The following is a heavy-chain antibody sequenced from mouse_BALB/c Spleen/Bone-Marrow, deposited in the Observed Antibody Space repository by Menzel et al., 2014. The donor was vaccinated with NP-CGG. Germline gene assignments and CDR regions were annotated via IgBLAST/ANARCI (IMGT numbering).Heavy chain of an antibody. V-gene: IGHV5-6*01. J-gene: IGHJ4*01. CDR1: GFTFSNYD. CDR2: ISSGVSYT. D-gene: IGHD1-1*01. Sequence: EVQLVESGGDLVKPGGFLKFSCATSGFTFSNYDVSWVRQTPDKRLEWVAIISSGVSYTYYPDSVKGRFTISRDNAKNTLYLQMSSLKSEDTAMYFCARHNYGYFAMDYWGQGTSVTVSS. CDR3: ARHNYGYFAMDY.